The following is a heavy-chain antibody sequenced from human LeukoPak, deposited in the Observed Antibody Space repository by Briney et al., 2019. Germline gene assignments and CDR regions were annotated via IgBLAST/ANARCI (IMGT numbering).Heavy chain of an antibody. CDR2: ISAYNGNT. Sequence: ASVKVSCKASGYTFTSYGISWVQQAPGQGLEWMGWISAYNGNTNYAQKLRGRVTMTTDTSTSTAYMELRSLRSDDTAVYYCARDKGYCSSTSCRRFDYWGQGTLVTVSS. J-gene: IGHJ4*02. V-gene: IGHV1-18*01. CDR3: ARDKGYCSSTSCRRFDY. CDR1: GYTFTSYG. D-gene: IGHD2-2*01.